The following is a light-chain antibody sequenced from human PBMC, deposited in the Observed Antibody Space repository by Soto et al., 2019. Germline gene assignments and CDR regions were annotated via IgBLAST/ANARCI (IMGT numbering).Light chain of an antibody. CDR2: KAS. V-gene: IGKV1-5*03. CDR1: QSISSW. Sequence: DIQMTHSPSTLSASVGDRVTITCRASQSISSWLAWYQQKPGKAPKLLIYKASSLESGVPSRFSGSGPGTEFTLTISSLQPDDFATYYCQQYNSYPLTFGGGTKVEIK. J-gene: IGKJ4*01. CDR3: QQYNSYPLT.